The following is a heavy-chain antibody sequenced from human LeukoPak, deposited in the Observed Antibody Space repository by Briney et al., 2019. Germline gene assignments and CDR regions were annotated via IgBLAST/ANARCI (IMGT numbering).Heavy chain of an antibody. J-gene: IGHJ4*02. CDR2: INPSGGST. V-gene: IGHV1-46*01. CDR1: GYTFASHH. CDR3: ARDLVYGSGGY. Sequence: ASVKVSCKASGYTFASHHMHWVRQAPGQGLEWMGIINPSGGSTNYAQKLQGRVTMTTDTSTSTAYMELRSLRSDDTAVYYCARDLVYGSGGYWGQGTLVTVSS. D-gene: IGHD3-10*01.